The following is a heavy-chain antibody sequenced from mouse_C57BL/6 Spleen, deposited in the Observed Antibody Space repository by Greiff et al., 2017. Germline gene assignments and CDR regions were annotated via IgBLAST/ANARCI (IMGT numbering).Heavy chain of an antibody. D-gene: IGHD1-1*01. Sequence: QVQLQQPGAELVMPGASVKLSCKASGYTFTSYWMHWVKQRPGQGLEWIGEIDPSDSYTNYNQKFKGKSTLTVDKSSSTAYMQRSSLTSEDSAVYYCARHNYGSSHWYFAVWGRGTTVTVSS. CDR3: ARHNYGSSHWYFAV. J-gene: IGHJ1*03. CDR1: GYTFTSYW. V-gene: IGHV1-69*01. CDR2: IDPSDSYT.